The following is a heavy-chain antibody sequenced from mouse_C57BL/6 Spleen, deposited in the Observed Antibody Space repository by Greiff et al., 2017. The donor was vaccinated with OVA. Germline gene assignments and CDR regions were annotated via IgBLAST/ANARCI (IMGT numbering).Heavy chain of an antibody. J-gene: IGHJ1*03. D-gene: IGHD2-5*01. CDR3: AKKGLYSNPLFYWYFDV. CDR1: GYSITSGYY. Sequence: ESGPGLVKPSQSLSLTCSVTGYSITSGYYWNWIRQFPGNKLEWMGYISYDGSNNYNPSLKNRISITRDTSKNPFFLKLNSVTTEDTATYYCAKKGLYSNPLFYWYFDVWGTGTTVTVSS. V-gene: IGHV3-6*01. CDR2: ISYDGSN.